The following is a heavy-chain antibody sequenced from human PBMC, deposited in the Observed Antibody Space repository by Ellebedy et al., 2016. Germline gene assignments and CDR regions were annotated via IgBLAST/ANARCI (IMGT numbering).Heavy chain of an antibody. D-gene: IGHD6-19*01. CDR3: TRGEQWLVPPVANDAFDV. CDR2: IRRKADNYAT. Sequence: GGSLRLXXAASGFTFSDSAMHWVRQASGIGLEWVGRIRRKADNYATAYAASVNGRFIISRDDSKSKAYLQLNSLKLEDTAVYYCTRGEQWLVPPVANDAFDVWGQGTMVTVSS. J-gene: IGHJ3*01. CDR1: GFTFSDSA. V-gene: IGHV3-73*01.